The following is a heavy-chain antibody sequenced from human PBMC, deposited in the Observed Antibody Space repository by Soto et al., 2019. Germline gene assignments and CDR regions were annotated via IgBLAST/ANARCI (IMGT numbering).Heavy chain of an antibody. CDR1: GGSFSGYY. CDR3: ARGLHFDL. CDR2: INHSGST. V-gene: IGHV4-34*01. Sequence: QVQLQQWGAGLLKPSETLSLTCAVYGGSFSGYYWSWIRQPPGKGLEWIGEINHSGSTNYNPSLKSRVTRSVDTSKNQFSLKLSSVTAADTAVYYCARGLHFDLWGRGTLVTVSS. J-gene: IGHJ2*01. D-gene: IGHD2-15*01.